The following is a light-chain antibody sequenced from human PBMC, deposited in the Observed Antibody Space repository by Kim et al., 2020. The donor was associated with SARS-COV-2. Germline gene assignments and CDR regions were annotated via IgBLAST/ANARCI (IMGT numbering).Light chain of an antibody. CDR1: SSNVGSNT. V-gene: IGLV1-44*01. CDR2: TGKT. Sequence: QSALTQPPSASGTPGQRVTISCSGRSSNVGSNTVNWYQHLPGTAPKLLCYTGKTQRPSGVPDRFSASKSGTSASLAISGLQSEDEADYYCAAWDDGLNGMVFGGGTQLTVL. J-gene: IGLJ2*01. CDR3: AAWDDGLNGMV.